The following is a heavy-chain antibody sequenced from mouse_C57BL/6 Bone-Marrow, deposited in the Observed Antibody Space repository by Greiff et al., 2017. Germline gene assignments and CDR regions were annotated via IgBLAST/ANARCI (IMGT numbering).Heavy chain of an antibody. J-gene: IGHJ1*03. CDR1: GYTFTSYG. D-gene: IGHD1-1*01. CDR3: ARLYYYGSDRYFDV. CDR2: IYPRSGNT. Sequence: VQLQQSGAELARPGASVKLSCKASGYTFTSYGISWVKQRPGKGLEWIGEIYPRSGNTYYNEKVKGKGTLTADKSSSTAYMELRSLRSEDAAVYFCARLYYYGSDRYFDVWGTGTTVTVSS. V-gene: IGHV1-81*01.